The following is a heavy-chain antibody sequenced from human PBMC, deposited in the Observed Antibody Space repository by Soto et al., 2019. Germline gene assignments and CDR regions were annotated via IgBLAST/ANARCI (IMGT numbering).Heavy chain of an antibody. V-gene: IGHV4-4*02. CDR1: GGSTSSSDW. J-gene: IGHJ4*02. CDR2: IHRDGVT. D-gene: IGHD1-26*01. CDR3: AGRPEIHPR. Sequence: QVHLQESGPGLVKPSETLSLTCAISGGSTSSSDWWTWVRQTPGEGLEWIGEIHRDGVTNYNSSLKSRLTISLDQSSNQFSLSLTSVTAADAAVYFCAGRPEIHPRWGQGILVPVSS.